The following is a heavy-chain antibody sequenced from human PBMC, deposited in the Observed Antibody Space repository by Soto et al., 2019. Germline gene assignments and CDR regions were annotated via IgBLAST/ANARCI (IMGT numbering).Heavy chain of an antibody. CDR3: AKAAGYSSSWYQY. J-gene: IGHJ4*02. CDR2: ISYDGSNK. V-gene: IGHV3-30*18. D-gene: IGHD6-13*01. Sequence: QVQLVESGGGVVQPGRSLRLSCAASGFTFSSYGMHWVRQAPGKWLEWVAVISYDGSNKYYADSVKGRFTISRDNSKNTLYLQMNSLRAEDTAVYYCAKAAGYSSSWYQYWGQGTLVTVSS. CDR1: GFTFSSYG.